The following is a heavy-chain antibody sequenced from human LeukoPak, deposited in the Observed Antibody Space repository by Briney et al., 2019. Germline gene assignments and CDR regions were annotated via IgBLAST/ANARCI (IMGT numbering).Heavy chain of an antibody. CDR2: ISVYNGNT. V-gene: IGHV1-18*01. J-gene: IGHJ3*02. D-gene: IGHD6-19*01. Sequence: ASVRLSCKASGYTFTRYGMNWVRQAPGQGLGWVGWISVYNGNTNYAQKFQGRVTMTRDTSTSRVYMDLRSLRPDDTAVYYCARDFEAVADEAGYDAFDIWGQGTMVTVSS. CDR3: ARDFEAVADEAGYDAFDI. CDR1: GYTFTRYG.